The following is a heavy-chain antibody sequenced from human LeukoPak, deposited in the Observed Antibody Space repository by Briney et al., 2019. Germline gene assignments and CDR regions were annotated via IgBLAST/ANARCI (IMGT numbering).Heavy chain of an antibody. CDR3: ARDRGSAYSSGSNWFDP. CDR1: GYTFTSYG. CDR2: ISAYNGNT. Sequence: ASVKVSCKASGYTFTSYGISWVRQAPGQGLEWMGWISAYNGNTNYAQKLQGRVTMTRDTSTSTVYMELSSLRSEDTAVYYCARDRGSAYSSGSNWFDPWGQGTLVTVSS. J-gene: IGHJ5*02. V-gene: IGHV1-18*01. D-gene: IGHD6-19*01.